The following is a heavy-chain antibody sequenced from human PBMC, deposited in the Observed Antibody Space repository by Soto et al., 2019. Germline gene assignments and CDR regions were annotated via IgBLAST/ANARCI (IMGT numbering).Heavy chain of an antibody. J-gene: IGHJ4*02. CDR2: INPTGGST. D-gene: IGHD4-17*01. CDR1: GYTFINYY. V-gene: IGHV1-46*01. CDR3: ARADAYGDYDY. Sequence: QVQLVQSGAEVEKPGASVKVTCKASGYTFINYYMHWVRQAPGQGLEWMGIINPTGGSTTYAQKFQGRVTVTRDTSMSTVYMELSSLRSDDTAVYYCARADAYGDYDYWGQGTLVTVSS.